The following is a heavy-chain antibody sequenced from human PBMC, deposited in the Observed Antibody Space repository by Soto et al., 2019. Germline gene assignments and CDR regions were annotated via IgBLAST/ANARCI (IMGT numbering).Heavy chain of an antibody. D-gene: IGHD4-4*01. Sequence: PSETLSLTCAVYGGSFSGYYWSWIRQPPGKGLEWVGEINHSGSTNYNPSLKSRVTISVDTSKNQFSLKLSSVTAADTAVYYCARGTVTTHYYYYMDVWGEGTTVTVS. CDR3: ARGTVTTHYYYYMDV. V-gene: IGHV4-34*01. CDR2: INHSGST. J-gene: IGHJ6*03. CDR1: GGSFSGYY.